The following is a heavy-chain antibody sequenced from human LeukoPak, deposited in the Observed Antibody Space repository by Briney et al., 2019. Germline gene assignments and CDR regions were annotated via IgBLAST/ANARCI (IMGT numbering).Heavy chain of an antibody. CDR2: ISGDGDST. Sequence: GGSLRLSCAASGFTFSSYAMNWVRQAPGKGLEWVSTISGDGDSTYYAASVKGRFTISRDNSKNTMFLHMNSLRAEDTALYYCAKRYGSSGFNWFDPWGQGTLVTVSS. J-gene: IGHJ5*02. CDR3: AKRYGSSGFNWFDP. D-gene: IGHD6-19*01. V-gene: IGHV3-23*01. CDR1: GFTFSSYA.